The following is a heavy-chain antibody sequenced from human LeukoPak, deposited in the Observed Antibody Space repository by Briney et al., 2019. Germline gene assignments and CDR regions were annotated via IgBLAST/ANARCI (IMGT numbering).Heavy chain of an antibody. CDR1: GGSISSGGYY. Sequence: SQTLSLTCTVSGGSISSGGYYWSWIRQHPGKGLEWIGYIYYSGSTYYNPSLKSRVTISVDTSKNQFSLKLSSVTAADTAVYYCARGRVGGIYSSGWYRYWFDPWGQGTLVTVSS. CDR2: IYYSGST. J-gene: IGHJ5*02. V-gene: IGHV4-31*03. CDR3: ARGRVGGIYSSGWYRYWFDP. D-gene: IGHD6-19*01.